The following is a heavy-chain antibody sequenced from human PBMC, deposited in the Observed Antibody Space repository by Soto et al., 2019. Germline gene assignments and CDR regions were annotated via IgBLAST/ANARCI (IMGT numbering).Heavy chain of an antibody. CDR3: ASTSYGYTFYDY. Sequence: QVQLQESGPGLVKPSQTLSLTCTVSGGSISSGDYYWSWIRQPPGKGLEWIGSIYYSGSTYYNPSPKSRVXTXVYXSKNQFSRKLSSVTAADTAVYYCASTSYGYTFYDYWGQGTLVTVSS. V-gene: IGHV4-30-4*01. J-gene: IGHJ4*02. D-gene: IGHD5-18*01. CDR1: GGSISSGDYY. CDR2: IYYSGST.